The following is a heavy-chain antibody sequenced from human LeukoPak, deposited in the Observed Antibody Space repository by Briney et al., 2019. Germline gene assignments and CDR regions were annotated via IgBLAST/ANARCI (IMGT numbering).Heavy chain of an antibody. CDR3: AKDPDLWFGGGYYYMDV. J-gene: IGHJ6*03. CDR2: ISGSGGST. CDR1: GFTFSSYG. V-gene: IGHV3-23*01. Sequence: GGSLRLSCAASGFTFSSYGMSWVRQAPGKGLEWVSAISGSGGSTYYADSVKGRFTISRDNSKNTLYLQMNSLRAEDTAVYYCAKDPDLWFGGGYYYMDVWGKGTTVTISS. D-gene: IGHD3-10*01.